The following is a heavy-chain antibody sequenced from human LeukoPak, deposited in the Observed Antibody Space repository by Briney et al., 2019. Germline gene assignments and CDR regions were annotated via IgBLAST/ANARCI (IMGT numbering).Heavy chain of an antibody. CDR1: GCSFNSYS. D-gene: IGHD2-2*01. V-gene: IGHV3-74*01. CDR3: ARGGNAYDYSYYYYMDV. CDR2: INSDGTST. J-gene: IGHJ6*03. Sequence: GESLRLSCAASGCSFNSYSMLWVRQARGGGVVWVLHINSDGTSTSDEDYVEGRITGSTNNTKSTLYMQMNSLGAEDTAVYYCARGGNAYDYSYYYYMDVWGKGTMVTVSS.